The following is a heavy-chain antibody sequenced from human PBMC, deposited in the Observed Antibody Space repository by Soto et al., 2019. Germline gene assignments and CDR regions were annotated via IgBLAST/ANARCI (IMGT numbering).Heavy chain of an antibody. CDR3: ARTGTYSGSPDDY. Sequence: EVQLVESGGALVQPGGSLRLSCAASGFTFSTYGMNWVRQAPGKGLEWISYISGSSGSIYYADSVKGRFTISRDDAKNSLYLQMNSLGAEDTAVYYCARTGTYSGSPDDYWGQGPLVTVSS. J-gene: IGHJ4*02. V-gene: IGHV3-48*01. CDR2: ISGSSGSI. D-gene: IGHD5-12*01. CDR1: GFTFSTYG.